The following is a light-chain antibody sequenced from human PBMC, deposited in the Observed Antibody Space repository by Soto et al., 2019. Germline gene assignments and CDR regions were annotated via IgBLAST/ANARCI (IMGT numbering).Light chain of an antibody. Sequence: DIVMTQSPATLSVSPGERATVSCRASQSFXSNFDWYQQKPGQAPRLLISGASTRATGIPARFSGSGSGTEFTLTISSLQSEDFAVYYCQQYNNWPTITFGQGTRLEIK. CDR3: QQYNNWPTIT. J-gene: IGKJ5*01. CDR2: GAS. V-gene: IGKV3-15*01. CDR1: QSFXSN.